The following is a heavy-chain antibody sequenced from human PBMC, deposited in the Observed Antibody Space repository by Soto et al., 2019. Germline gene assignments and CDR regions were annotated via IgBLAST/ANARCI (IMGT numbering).Heavy chain of an antibody. CDR1: GFTFSSYA. CDR3: ANAKWFDP. CDR2: ISYDGSNK. V-gene: IGHV3-30-3*01. Sequence: PGGSLRLSCDASGFTFSSYAMHWVRQAPGKGLEWVAVISYDGSNKYYADSVKGRFTISRDVSKNTLYLQMNSLRAEDTAVYYCANAKWFDPGGQGTQVTVSS. J-gene: IGHJ5*02.